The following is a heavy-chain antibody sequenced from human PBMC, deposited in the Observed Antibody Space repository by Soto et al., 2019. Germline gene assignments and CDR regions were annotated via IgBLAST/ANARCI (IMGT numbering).Heavy chain of an antibody. CDR3: AKDEGVGGTLGLLDY. V-gene: IGHV3-30*18. Sequence: QVQLVESGGGAVQPGEALRLSCVASGFDFTYYAMHWVRQAPGKGLESVAVMSSDGSKIHHTDSVKGRFTISRDNSKKTMYLPMNSLRKEDTAVYFCAKDEGVGGTLGLLDYWGQGTLVSVSS. CDR1: GFDFTYYA. J-gene: IGHJ4*02. D-gene: IGHD1-26*01. CDR2: MSSDGSKI.